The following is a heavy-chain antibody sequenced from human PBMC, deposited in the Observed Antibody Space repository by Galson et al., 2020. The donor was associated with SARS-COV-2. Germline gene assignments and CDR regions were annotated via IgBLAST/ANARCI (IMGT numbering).Heavy chain of an antibody. J-gene: IGHJ3*02. CDR3: AKEYYYDSSGPLDAFDI. Sequence: GGSLRLSCAASGFTFSTYWMHWVRQAPGKGLVWVSRVKSDGSSRSYADSVRGRFSISRDNAKNTLYLQMNSLRAEDTAVYYCAKEYYYDSSGPLDAFDIWGQGTMVTVSS. V-gene: IGHV3-74*01. CDR2: VKSDGSSR. CDR1: GFTFSTYW. D-gene: IGHD3-22*01.